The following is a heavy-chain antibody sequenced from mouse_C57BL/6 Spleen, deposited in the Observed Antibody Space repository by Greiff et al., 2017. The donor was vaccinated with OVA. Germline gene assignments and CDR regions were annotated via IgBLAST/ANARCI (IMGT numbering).Heavy chain of an antibody. J-gene: IGHJ4*01. V-gene: IGHV5-17*01. CDR2: ISSGSSTI. CDR3: ARPHYYGSTYAMDY. Sequence: EVQVVESGGGLVKPGGSLKLSCAASGFTFSDYGMHWVRQAPEKGLEWVAYISSGSSTIYYADTVKGRFTISRDNAKNTLFLQMTRLRSEDTAMYYCARPHYYGSTYAMDYWGQGTSVTVSS. D-gene: IGHD1-1*01. CDR1: GFTFSDYG.